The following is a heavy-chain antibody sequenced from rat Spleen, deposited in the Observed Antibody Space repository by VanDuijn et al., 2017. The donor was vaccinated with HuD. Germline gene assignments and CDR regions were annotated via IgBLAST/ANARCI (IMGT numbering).Heavy chain of an antibody. CDR1: GLTFSNYG. CDR2: ISTSGGST. D-gene: IGHD1-11*01. J-gene: IGHJ1*01. V-gene: IGHV5-25*01. CDR3: ARQEMRRPHWYFDF. Sequence: EVQLVESGGGIVQPGRSMKLSCVASGLTFSNYGMAWVRQAPTKGLEWVASISTSGGSTYYRDSVKGRFTVSRDNAKSTLYLQMDSLRSEDTATYYCARQEMRRPHWYFDFWGPGTMVTVSS.